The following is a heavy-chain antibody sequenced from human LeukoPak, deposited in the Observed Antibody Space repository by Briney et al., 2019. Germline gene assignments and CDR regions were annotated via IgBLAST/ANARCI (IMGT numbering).Heavy chain of an antibody. CDR2: IYYTGNT. CDR3: ARQTGSGLFILP. V-gene: IGHV4-39*01. CDR1: GGFINSSYSY. J-gene: IGHJ4*02. Sequence: SETLSLTCTVSGGFINSSYSYWGWIRQPPGMGLEWIGSIYYTGNTYYNASLKSQVSISIDTSKNQFSLKLTSVTAADTAVYYCARQTGSGLFILPGGQGTLVTVSS. D-gene: IGHD3/OR15-3a*01.